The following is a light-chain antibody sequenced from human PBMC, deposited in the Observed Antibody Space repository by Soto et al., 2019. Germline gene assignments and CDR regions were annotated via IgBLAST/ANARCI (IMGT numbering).Light chain of an antibody. CDR1: QSVLYSSNNKNY. Sequence: DIVMTQSPDSLAVSLGERATINCKSSQSVLYSSNNKNYLAWYQQKPGQPPKLLIYWASTRQSGVPDRFSGSGSEKDFHLTISSLQAEGVAIYYCQQYYSTLYTFGQGTKVEIK. CDR3: QQYYSTLYT. J-gene: IGKJ2*01. V-gene: IGKV4-1*01. CDR2: WAS.